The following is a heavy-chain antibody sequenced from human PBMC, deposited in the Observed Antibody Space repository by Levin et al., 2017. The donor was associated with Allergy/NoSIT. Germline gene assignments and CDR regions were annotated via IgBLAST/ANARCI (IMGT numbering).Heavy chain of an antibody. Sequence: GGSLRLSCAASGFTFSSYTINWVRQAPGKGLEWVSTISDSNDSTYYADSVKGRFTISRDNSKNTLYLQMHSLRAEDTAVYYCAKDRFKNTRPQQRCGGDCYLLDSWGQGTLVTVSS. D-gene: IGHD2-21*02. CDR3: AKDRFKNTRPQQRCGGDCYLLDS. CDR2: ISDSNDST. J-gene: IGHJ4*02. V-gene: IGHV3-23*01. CDR1: GFTFSSYT.